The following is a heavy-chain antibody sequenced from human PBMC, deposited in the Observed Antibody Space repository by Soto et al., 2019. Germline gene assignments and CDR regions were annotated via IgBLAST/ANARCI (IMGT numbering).Heavy chain of an antibody. V-gene: IGHV3-74*01. CDR2: IHSDGSST. CDR3: ASGDRGAFDL. CDR1: GFTFSYYW. Sequence: EVQLVESGGGLVQPGESLRLSCAASGFTFSYYWMHWVRQAPGKGLVWVSRIHSDGSSTTYAESVKGRFTISRDNARNTLYMQMNSLRAADTAVYYCASGDRGAFDLWGQGTVATVSS. D-gene: IGHD7-27*01. J-gene: IGHJ3*01.